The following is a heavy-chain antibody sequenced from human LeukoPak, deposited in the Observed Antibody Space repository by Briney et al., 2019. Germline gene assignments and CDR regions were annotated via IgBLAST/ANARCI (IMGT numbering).Heavy chain of an antibody. CDR3: ARAFTIYGDFDYFDH. CDR1: GFTFSGYT. V-gene: IGHV3-30-3*01. D-gene: IGHD4-17*01. Sequence: GGSLRLSCAASGFTFSGYTMHWVRQAPGKGLEWVAVISYDGTNKYYAESVKGRFTISRDNSKSTVYLQVSSLRAGDTALYHCARAFTIYGDFDYFDHWGQGTLVTVSS. J-gene: IGHJ4*02. CDR2: ISYDGTNK.